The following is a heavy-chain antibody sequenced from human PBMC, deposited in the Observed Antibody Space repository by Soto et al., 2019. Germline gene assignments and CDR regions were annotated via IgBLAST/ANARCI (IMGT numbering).Heavy chain of an antibody. CDR2: INPNSGGT. CDR1: GYTFTGYY. D-gene: IGHD6-6*01. Sequence: QVQLVQSGAEVKKPGASVKVSCKASGYTFTGYYMHWVRQAPGQGLEWMGWINPNSGGTNYAQKVQGWGTMTRDPSISTAYMELSRLISDDTAVYYCARGVGAARGLLDPWGQGTLVTVSS. V-gene: IGHV1-2*04. CDR3: ARGVGAARGLLDP. J-gene: IGHJ5*02.